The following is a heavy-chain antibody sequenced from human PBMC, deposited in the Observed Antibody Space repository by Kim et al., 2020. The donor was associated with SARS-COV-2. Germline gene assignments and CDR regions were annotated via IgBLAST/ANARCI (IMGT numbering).Heavy chain of an antibody. J-gene: IGHJ4*02. Sequence: GGSLRLSCAASGFTFDNYYLHWIRQAPGKGLVWVSRISADGSTINYADSVEGRLTISRDNARHTLYLQMDSLRAEDTAVYYCARGCFTDSGGCLGYWGQGTLVTVSS. CDR1: GFTFDNYY. CDR2: ISADGSTI. CDR3: ARGCFTDSGGCLGY. V-gene: IGHV3-74*01. D-gene: IGHD3-22*01.